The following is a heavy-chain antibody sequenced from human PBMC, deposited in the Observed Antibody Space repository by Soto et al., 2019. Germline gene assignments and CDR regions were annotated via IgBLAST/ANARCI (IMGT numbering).Heavy chain of an antibody. CDR2: IVGISGNT. CDR1: GLTFSRSA. CDR3: AADNSGYLDSAFDI. V-gene: IGHV1-58*01. Sequence: QMQLVQSGPEVRRPGASVKVSCKASGLTFSRSAVHWVRQARGQRLEWIGWIVGISGNTNYAQSVHQRLTFTRDLYTSTVYMELNSLTADDTAVYYCAADNSGYLDSAFDIWGQGTAVIVSS. D-gene: IGHD3-22*01. J-gene: IGHJ3*02.